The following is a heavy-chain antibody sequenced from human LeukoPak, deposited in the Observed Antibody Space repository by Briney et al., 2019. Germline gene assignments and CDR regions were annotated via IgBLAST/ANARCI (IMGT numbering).Heavy chain of an antibody. J-gene: IGHJ6*03. CDR1: GGSFSGYY. Sequence: SETLSLTCAVYGGSFSGYYWSWIRQPPGKGLEWIGEINHSGSTNYNPSLKSRVTISVDTSKNQFSLKLSPVTAADTAVYYCARGPRSSGYTYYYYYYMDVWGKGTTVTVSS. CDR2: INHSGST. V-gene: IGHV4-34*01. CDR3: ARGPRSSGYTYYYYYYMDV. D-gene: IGHD5-12*01.